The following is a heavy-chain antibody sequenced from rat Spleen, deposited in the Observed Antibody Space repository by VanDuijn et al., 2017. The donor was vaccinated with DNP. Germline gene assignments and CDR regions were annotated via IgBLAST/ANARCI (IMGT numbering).Heavy chain of an antibody. J-gene: IGHJ2*01. D-gene: IGHD1-6*01. CDR2: IIYDGSHT. CDR3: VTRGKYGYNFDY. V-gene: IGHV5S10*01. CDR1: GFSFSDSA. Sequence: EVQLVESGGGVVQPGKSLKLSCAASGFSFSDSAMAWVRQSPKMGLEWVATIIYDGSHTFYRDSVQGRFIISRDNAKTTLNLQMDSLRSEDTATYYCVTRGKYGYNFDYWGQGVMVTVSS.